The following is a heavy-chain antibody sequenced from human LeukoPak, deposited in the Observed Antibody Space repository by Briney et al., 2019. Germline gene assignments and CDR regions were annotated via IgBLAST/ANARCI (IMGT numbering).Heavy chain of an antibody. Sequence: AGGSLRLSCAASGFTFSSYSMNWVRQAPGKGLEWVGFIRSKTFGGTTEYAASVKGRFTISRDDSKSIAYLQMNSLKTEDTAVYYCTGYSSGWYSTDYWGQGTLVTVSS. D-gene: IGHD6-19*01. J-gene: IGHJ4*02. V-gene: IGHV3-49*04. CDR2: IRSKTFGGTT. CDR1: GFTFSSYS. CDR3: TGYSSGWYSTDY.